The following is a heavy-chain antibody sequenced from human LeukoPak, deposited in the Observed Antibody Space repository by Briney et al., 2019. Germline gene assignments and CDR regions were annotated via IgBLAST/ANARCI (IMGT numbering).Heavy chain of an antibody. D-gene: IGHD3-22*01. CDR2: ISGSGGST. CDR3: AKDINYDIPFDY. CDR1: GFTFSSYA. V-gene: IGHV3-23*01. Sequence: GGSLRLSCAASGFTFSSYAMSWVRQAPGKGLEWASAISGSGGSTYYADPVKGRFTISRDNSKNTLYLQMNSLRAEDTAVYYCAKDINYDIPFDYWGQGTLVTVSS. J-gene: IGHJ4*02.